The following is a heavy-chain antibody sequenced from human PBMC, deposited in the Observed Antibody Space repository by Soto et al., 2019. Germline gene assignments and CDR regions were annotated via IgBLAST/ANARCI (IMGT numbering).Heavy chain of an antibody. Sequence: KPSETLSLTCTVSGGSISSGDYYWSWIRQPPGKGLEWIGYIYYSGSTYYNPSLKSRVTISVDTSKNQFSLKLSSVTAADTAVYYCARVPGDLGSGMDVWGQGTTVTVSS. CDR2: IYYSGST. J-gene: IGHJ6*02. CDR1: GGSISSGDYY. V-gene: IGHV4-30-4*01. D-gene: IGHD3-16*01. CDR3: ARVPGDLGSGMDV.